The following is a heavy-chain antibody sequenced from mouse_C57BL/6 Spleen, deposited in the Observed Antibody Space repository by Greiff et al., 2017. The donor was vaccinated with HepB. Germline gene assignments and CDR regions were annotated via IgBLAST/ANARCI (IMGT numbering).Heavy chain of an antibody. V-gene: IGHV1-26*01. Sequence: EVQLQQSGPELVKPGASVKISCKASGYTFTDYYMNWVKQSHGKSLEWIGDINPNNGGTSYNQKFKGKATLTVDKSSSTAYMELRSLTSEDSAVYYCARPEGYDYDRGFAYWGQGTLVTVSA. D-gene: IGHD2-4*01. CDR2: INPNNGGT. J-gene: IGHJ3*01. CDR1: GYTFTDYY. CDR3: ARPEGYDYDRGFAY.